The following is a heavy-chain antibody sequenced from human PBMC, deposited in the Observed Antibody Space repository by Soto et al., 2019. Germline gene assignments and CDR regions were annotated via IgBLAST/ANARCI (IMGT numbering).Heavy chain of an antibody. J-gene: IGHJ6*02. CDR1: GGSISSHY. CDR2: IYYSGST. Sequence: QVQLQESGPGLVKPSETLSLTCTVSGGSISSHYWSWIRQVPGKGLEWIGYIYYSGSTNYNPSLKSRVTISVDTSKNQFSLKLSSVTAADTAMYYCATYYYGMDVWGQGTTVTVSS. V-gene: IGHV4-59*11. CDR3: ATYYYGMDV.